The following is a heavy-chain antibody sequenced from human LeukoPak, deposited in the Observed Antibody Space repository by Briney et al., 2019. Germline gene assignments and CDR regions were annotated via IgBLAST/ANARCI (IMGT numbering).Heavy chain of an antibody. CDR2: ISSSSSYI. D-gene: IGHD6-19*01. Sequence: GGSLRLSCAASGFTFSSYAMSWVRQAPGKGLEWVSSISSSSSYIYYADSVKGRFTIPRDNAKNSLYLQMNSLRAEDTAVYYCARAGNFDYWGQGTLVTVSS. V-gene: IGHV3-21*01. CDR1: GFTFSSYA. J-gene: IGHJ4*02. CDR3: ARAGNFDY.